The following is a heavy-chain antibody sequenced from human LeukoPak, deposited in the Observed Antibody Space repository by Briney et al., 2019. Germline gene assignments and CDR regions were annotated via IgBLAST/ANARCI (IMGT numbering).Heavy chain of an antibody. CDR3: AREHSYIYGSQYFDL. CDR1: GFPFSNYS. V-gene: IGHV3-48*01. CDR2: IGRSVGDT. D-gene: IGHD5-18*01. Sequence: PGGSLRLSCEASGFPFSNYSMNWVRQAPGKGPEWISYIGRSVGDTYYADSVKGRFAVSRDNGKNSLFLQMNDLRVEDTGVYYCAREHSYIYGSQYFDLWGRGTLVTVSS. J-gene: IGHJ2*01.